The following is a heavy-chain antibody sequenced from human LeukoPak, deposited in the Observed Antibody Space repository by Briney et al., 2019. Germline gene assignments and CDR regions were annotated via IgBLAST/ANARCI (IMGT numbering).Heavy chain of an antibody. CDR3: AADPVTGSGSSWYYFDF. Sequence: SVKVSCKASGFTFTRSAMQWVRQARGQRLEWIGWIVVGSGNTNYAQKFQERVTITRDMSTSTAYMELSSLSSEDTAVYYCAADPVTGSGSSWYYFDFWGQGTLVTVSS. CDR2: IVVGSGNT. D-gene: IGHD6-13*01. CDR1: GFTFTRSA. J-gene: IGHJ4*02. V-gene: IGHV1-58*02.